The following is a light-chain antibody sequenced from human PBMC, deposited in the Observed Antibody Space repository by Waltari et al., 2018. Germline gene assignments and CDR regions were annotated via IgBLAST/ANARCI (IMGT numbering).Light chain of an antibody. CDR1: SSNIGAGSD. V-gene: IGLV1-40*01. CDR2: DNS. CDR3: QTYDSSLSGVV. J-gene: IGLJ2*01. Sequence: QSVLTPPPSVSGAPGQRVTISCTGSSSNIGAGSDVHWYPQLPGTAPKLLIYDNSYRPSGVPDRFSGSKSGTSASLAITGLQAEDEADYYCQTYDSSLSGVVFGGGTKLTVL.